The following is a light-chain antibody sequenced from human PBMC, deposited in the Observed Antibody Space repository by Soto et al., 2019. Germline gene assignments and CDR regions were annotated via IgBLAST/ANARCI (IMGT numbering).Light chain of an antibody. V-gene: IGLV1-44*01. Sequence: QLVLTQPPSASGTPGQRVTISCSGSSSNIGSNTVNWYQQLPGTAPKLLIYSNNQRPSGVPDRFSGSKSGTSASLAISGLQSEDEADYYCAAWDDSLKDVFGTGTKLTVL. J-gene: IGLJ1*01. CDR2: SNN. CDR1: SSNIGSNT. CDR3: AAWDDSLKDV.